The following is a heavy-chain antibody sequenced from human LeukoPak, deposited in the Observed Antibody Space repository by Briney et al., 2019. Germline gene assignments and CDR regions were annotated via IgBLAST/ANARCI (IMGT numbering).Heavy chain of an antibody. V-gene: IGHV1-69*02. J-gene: IGHJ4*02. CDR3: ARNTMGSVVVPAAIGTFDY. CDR2: IIPILGIA. D-gene: IGHD2-2*01. CDR1: GYTFTGYY. Sequence: ASVKVSCKASGYTFTGYYMHWVRQAPGQGLEWMGRIIPILGIANYAQKFQGRVTITADKSTSTAYMELSSLRSEDTAVYYCARNTMGSVVVPAAIGTFDYWGQGTLVTVPS.